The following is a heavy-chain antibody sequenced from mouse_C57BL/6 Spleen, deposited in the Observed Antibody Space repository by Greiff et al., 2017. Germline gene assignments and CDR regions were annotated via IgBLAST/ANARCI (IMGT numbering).Heavy chain of an antibody. Sequence: VQLQQSGPELVKPGASVKISCKASGYTFTDYYMNWVKQSHGKSLEWIGDINPNNGGTSYNQKFKGKATLTVDKSSSTAYMELRSLTSADSAVYYCARGLPYAMDYWGQGTSVTVSS. CDR3: ARGLPYAMDY. D-gene: IGHD2-4*01. J-gene: IGHJ4*01. CDR1: GYTFTDYY. CDR2: INPNNGGT. V-gene: IGHV1-26*01.